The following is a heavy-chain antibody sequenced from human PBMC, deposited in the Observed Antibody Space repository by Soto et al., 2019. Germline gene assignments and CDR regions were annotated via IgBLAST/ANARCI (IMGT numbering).Heavy chain of an antibody. CDR2: ISRYGDFT. CDR1: GFTFNIYA. V-gene: IGHV3-23*01. J-gene: IGHJ4*02. CDR3: ANDRYVDHDSRGYLFDN. D-gene: IGHD3-22*01. Sequence: EVQLLESGGDLIQPGGSLRLSCAASGFTFNIYAMTWVRQAPGKGLEWVSAISRYGDFTYYADSVGGRFTISRDNSKNTLYLQMTSVRAEDTAVYYCANDRYVDHDSRGYLFDNWGQGTLVTVSS.